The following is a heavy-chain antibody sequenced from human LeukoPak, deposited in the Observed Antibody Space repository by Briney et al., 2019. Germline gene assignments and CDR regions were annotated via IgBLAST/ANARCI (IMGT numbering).Heavy chain of an antibody. D-gene: IGHD6-19*01. CDR2: IGIRGDT. CDR1: GFTFIDYD. V-gene: IGHV3-13*01. J-gene: IGHJ4*02. Sequence: GGSLRLSCAASGFTFIDYDMHWVRQVIGKGLEWVSAIGIRGDTHYSGSVKGRFTISRENTESSLYLQMNSLRARDTAVYYCARGGIQVSGIDEFDYWGQGTLVTVSS. CDR3: ARGGIQVSGIDEFDY.